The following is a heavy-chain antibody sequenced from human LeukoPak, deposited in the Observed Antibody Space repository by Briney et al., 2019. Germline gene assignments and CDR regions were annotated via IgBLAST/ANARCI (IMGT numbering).Heavy chain of an antibody. CDR3: ARDYGYSSAADAFDI. J-gene: IGHJ3*02. CDR1: GDSISSGYC. Sequence: SETLSLTCAVSGDSISSGYCWGWIRQPPGKGLEWIGSICYSGSTYYNPSLKSRVTMSVDTSKNQFSLKLKSVTAADTAVYYCARDYGYSSAADAFDIWGQGTMVTVSS. CDR2: ICYSGST. D-gene: IGHD6-19*01. V-gene: IGHV4-38-2*02.